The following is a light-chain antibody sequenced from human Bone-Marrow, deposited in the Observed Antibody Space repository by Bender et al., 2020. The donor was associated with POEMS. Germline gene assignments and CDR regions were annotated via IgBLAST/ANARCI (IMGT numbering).Light chain of an antibody. V-gene: IGLV1-44*01. CDR2: YDN. Sequence: QSVLTQPPSASGNPGQRVTIACSGSSSNIGINTVNWYQQVPGMAPKLLMYYDNRRPSGVPDRFSGSTSGTSTSLAISGLQSEDEADYYCCSYRGNYTWVFGGGTTLTV. CDR3: CSYRGNYTWV. CDR1: SSNIGINT. J-gene: IGLJ3*02.